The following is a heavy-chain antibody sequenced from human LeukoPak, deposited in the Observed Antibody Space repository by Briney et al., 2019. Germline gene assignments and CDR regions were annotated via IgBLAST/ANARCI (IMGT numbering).Heavy chain of an antibody. J-gene: IGHJ4*02. CDR1: GFTFSSYS. Sequence: GGSLRLSCAASGFTFSSYSMNWVRQAPGKGLEWVSSISSSSSYIYYADSVKGRFTISRDNSKNTLYLQMNSLRAEDTAVYYCARVVGDGYSEYWGQGTLVTVSS. CDR3: ARVVGDGYSEY. D-gene: IGHD5-24*01. V-gene: IGHV3-21*04. CDR2: ISSSSSYI.